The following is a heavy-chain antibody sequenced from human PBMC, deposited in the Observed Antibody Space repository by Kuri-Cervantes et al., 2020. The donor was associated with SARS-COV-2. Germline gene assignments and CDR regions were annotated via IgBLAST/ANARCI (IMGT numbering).Heavy chain of an antibody. D-gene: IGHD3-22*01. V-gene: IGHV1-69*02. CDR3: ARPYIDYYDSSGYYPLSPHYYYYGMDV. Sequence: SVKVSCKASGGTFSSYTISWVRQAPGQGLEWMGRIIPILGIANYAQKFQGRVTITADESTSTAYMELSSLRSEDTAVYYCARPYIDYYDSSGYYPLSPHYYYYGMDVWGQGTTVTVSS. CDR1: GGTFSSYT. CDR2: IIPILGIA. J-gene: IGHJ6*02.